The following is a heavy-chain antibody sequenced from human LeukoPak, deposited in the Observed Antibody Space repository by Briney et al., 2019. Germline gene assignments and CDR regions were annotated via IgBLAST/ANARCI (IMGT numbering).Heavy chain of an antibody. D-gene: IGHD3-10*01. CDR3: ARHVYGSGSYYHFDY. CDR1: GFTFSSYG. CDR2: IRYDGSNK. J-gene: IGHJ4*02. V-gene: IGHV3-30*02. Sequence: SGGSLRLSCAASGFTFSSYGMHWVRQAPGKGLEWVAFIRYDGSNKYYADSVKGRFTISRDNSKNTLYLQMNSLRAEDTAVYYCARHVYGSGSYYHFDYWGQGTLVTVSS.